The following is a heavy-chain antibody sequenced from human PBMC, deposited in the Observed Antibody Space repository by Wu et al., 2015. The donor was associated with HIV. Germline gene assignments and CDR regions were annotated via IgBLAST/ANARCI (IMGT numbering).Heavy chain of an antibody. V-gene: IGHV1-8*01. Sequence: VRLIQSGAALKKPGSSVKVSCKASGYTFTSYDINWVRQATGQGLEWMGWMNPNSGNTGYAQKFQGRVTMTRDTSISTAYMELSSLRSEDTAVYYCARGLPSYYDSKWXSFDAFDIWAKGQWXRLF. D-gene: IGHD3-22*01. J-gene: IGHJ3*02. CDR3: ARGLPSYYDSKWXSFDAFDI. CDR2: MNPNSGNT. CDR1: GYTFTSYD.